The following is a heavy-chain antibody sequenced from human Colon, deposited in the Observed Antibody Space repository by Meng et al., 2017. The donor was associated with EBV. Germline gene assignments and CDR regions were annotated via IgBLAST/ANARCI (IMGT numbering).Heavy chain of an antibody. V-gene: IGHV7-4-1*02. CDR2: ISTNTGNP. D-gene: IGHD6-19*01. Sequence: VKLVQSGSELKKPGASVKVSCKASGYTLTRYPMSWVRQAPGQGLEWMGWISTNTGNPTYAQGFTGRFVFSVDTSVSTAYLQISSLKAEDTAVYYCGTLKYTSGFYGPAYWGQGALVTVSS. CDR1: GYTLTRYP. CDR3: GTLKYTSGFYGPAY. J-gene: IGHJ4*02.